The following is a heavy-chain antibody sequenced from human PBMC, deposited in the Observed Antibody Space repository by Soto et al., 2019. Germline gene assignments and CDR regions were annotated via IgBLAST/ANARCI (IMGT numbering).Heavy chain of an antibody. V-gene: IGHV1-69*13. Sequence: ASVKVSCKASGGTFSSYAISWVRQAPGQGLEWMGGIIPIFGTANYAQKFQGRVTITADESTSTAYMELSSLRSEDTAVYYCATRGAVAHPGPFYGMDVWGQGTTVTVSS. CDR1: GGTFSSYA. CDR3: ATRGAVAHPGPFYGMDV. CDR2: IIPIFGTA. D-gene: IGHD6-19*01. J-gene: IGHJ6*02.